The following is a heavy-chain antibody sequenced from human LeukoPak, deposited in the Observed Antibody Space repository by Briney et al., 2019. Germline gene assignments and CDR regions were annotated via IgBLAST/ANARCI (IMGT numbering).Heavy chain of an antibody. J-gene: IGHJ4*02. CDR3: ARVPYYDILTGYYIGSEIY. Sequence: GGSLRLSCAASGFTFSSYGMHWVRQAPGKGLEWVAFIWYDGSNKYYVDSVKGRFTISRDNSKNTLYLQMNSLRAEDTAVYYCARVPYYDILTGYYIGSEIYWGQGTLVTVSS. D-gene: IGHD3-9*01. V-gene: IGHV3-30*02. CDR2: IWYDGSNK. CDR1: GFTFSSYG.